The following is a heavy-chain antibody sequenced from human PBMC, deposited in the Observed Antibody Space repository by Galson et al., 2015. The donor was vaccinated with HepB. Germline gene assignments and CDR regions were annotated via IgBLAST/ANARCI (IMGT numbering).Heavy chain of an antibody. D-gene: IGHD6-25*01. CDR2: IIPNIGAA. CDR3: AREDSTAARAFDS. Sequence: SVKVSCKASGASFSTSSFNWVRQAPGQGLEWMGGIIPNIGAANYAQKFQDRLTITADESTRTAYMELSSLRSEDTAVFYCAREDSTAARAFDSWGQGTLVAGSS. CDR1: GASFSTSS. V-gene: IGHV1-69*13. J-gene: IGHJ4*02.